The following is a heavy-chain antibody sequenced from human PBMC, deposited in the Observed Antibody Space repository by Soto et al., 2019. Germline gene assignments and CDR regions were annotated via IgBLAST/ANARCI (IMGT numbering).Heavy chain of an antibody. Sequence: LRLSCAASGFTFSSYTMMWVHQAPGRGLEWVSGISGTGDNTYYADSVKGRFTISRDNSKNTLYLQMNTLRAEDTAVYYCAKGLSVVLTRYSDYWGQGALAPVSS. V-gene: IGHV3-23*01. D-gene: IGHD2-8*01. CDR1: GFTFSSYT. J-gene: IGHJ4*02. CDR2: ISGTGDNT. CDR3: AKGLSVVLTRYSDY.